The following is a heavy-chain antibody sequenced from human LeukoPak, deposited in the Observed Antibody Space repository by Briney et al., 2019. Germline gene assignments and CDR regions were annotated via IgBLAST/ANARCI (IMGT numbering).Heavy chain of an antibody. CDR2: ISHSGST. J-gene: IGHJ5*02. CDR3: ARVRRSSSWYDWFDP. CDR1: GGSFSGYY. V-gene: IGHV4-34*01. Sequence: SETLSLTCAVYGGSFSGYYWSWIRQPPGKGLEWIGEISHSGSTNYNPSLKSRVTISVDTSKNQFSLKLSSVTAADTAVYYCARVRRSSSWYDWFDPWGQGTLVTVSS. D-gene: IGHD6-13*01.